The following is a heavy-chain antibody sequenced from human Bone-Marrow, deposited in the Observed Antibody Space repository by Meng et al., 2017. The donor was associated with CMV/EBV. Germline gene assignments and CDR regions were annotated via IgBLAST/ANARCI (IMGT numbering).Heavy chain of an antibody. D-gene: IGHD3-3*01. J-gene: IGHJ5*02. Sequence: GESLKTSCADSGFTLSDYYMSWIRQAPGKGLEWVSYISSSGSTIYYADSVKGRFTISRDNAKNSLYLQMNSLRAEDTAVYYCARYYDFWSGGNWFDPWGQGTLVTRLL. CDR1: GFTLSDYY. CDR3: ARYYDFWSGGNWFDP. V-gene: IGHV3-11*01. CDR2: ISSSGSTI.